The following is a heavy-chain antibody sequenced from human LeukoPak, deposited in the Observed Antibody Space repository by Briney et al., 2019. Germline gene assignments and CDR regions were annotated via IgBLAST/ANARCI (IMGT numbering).Heavy chain of an antibody. J-gene: IGHJ4*02. V-gene: IGHV1-2*02. D-gene: IGHD2-8*01. CDR2: INPNTGGT. Sequence: ASVKVSCKASGYTFTNYYIHWVRQAPGRGLEWMGWINPNTGGTNYAQKFQGRVTMTRDTSISTAYMELSRLGSDDTAVYYCARGSNRDYWGQGTLVTVSS. CDR3: ARGSNRDY. CDR1: GYTFTNYY.